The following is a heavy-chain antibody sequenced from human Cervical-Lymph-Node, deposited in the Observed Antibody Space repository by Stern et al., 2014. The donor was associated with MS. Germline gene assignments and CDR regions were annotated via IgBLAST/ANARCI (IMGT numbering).Heavy chain of an antibody. J-gene: IGHJ4*02. CDR2: IYSSGRT. CDR3: ARITVSGTGTRDY. CDR1: GGSMSSESYY. V-gene: IGHV4-61*02. D-gene: IGHD6-19*01. Sequence: QVQLQESGPGLVKPSQTLSLICTVSGGSMSSESYYWSWIRQPAGKGLEWIGRIYSSGRTSYNPSLKSRVTISVDTSKKQISLKLTSVTAADTAIYYCARITVSGTGTRDYWGQGTLVTVSA.